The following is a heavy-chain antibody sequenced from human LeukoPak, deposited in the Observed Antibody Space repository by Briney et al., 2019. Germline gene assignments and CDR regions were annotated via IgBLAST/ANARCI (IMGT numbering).Heavy chain of an antibody. CDR2: IYYSGST. CDR1: GGSVSGYY. J-gene: IGHJ4*02. Sequence: SETLSLTCVVSGGSVSGYYWGWIRQPPGKGLEWLGYIYYSGSTNYNPSLKSRVTISVDTSKNQFSLKLSSVTAADTAVYYCAREDYDSSGYYLSRAYYFDYWGQGTLVTVSS. CDR3: AREDYDSSGYYLSRAYYFDY. D-gene: IGHD3-22*01. V-gene: IGHV4-59*02.